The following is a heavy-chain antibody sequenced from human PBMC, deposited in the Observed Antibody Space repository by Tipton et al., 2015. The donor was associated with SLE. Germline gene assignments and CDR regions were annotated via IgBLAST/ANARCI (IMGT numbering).Heavy chain of an antibody. CDR1: GGSISSYS. V-gene: IGHV4-59*01. CDR3: ARGGGGAFDI. D-gene: IGHD2-15*01. CDR2: IYHSGST. Sequence: TLSLTCTVSGGSISSYSWSWIRQPPGKGLEWIGYIYHSGSTRYNPSLKSRVIISADTSKNQFSLRLTSVTAADTAMYYCARGGGGAFDIWGQGTMVTVSS. J-gene: IGHJ3*02.